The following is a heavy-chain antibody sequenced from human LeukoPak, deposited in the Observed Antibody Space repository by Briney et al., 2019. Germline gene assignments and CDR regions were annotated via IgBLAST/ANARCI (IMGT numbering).Heavy chain of an antibody. Sequence: GGSLRLSCAASGFTVSSNYMSWVRQAPGKGLEWVSVIYSGGSTYYADSVKGRFTISRDNSKNTLYLQMNSLRAEDTAVYYCAAATVPYQATFDYWGQGTLVTVSS. D-gene: IGHD2-15*01. CDR3: AAATVPYQATFDY. CDR2: IYSGGST. J-gene: IGHJ4*02. V-gene: IGHV3-66*01. CDR1: GFTVSSNY.